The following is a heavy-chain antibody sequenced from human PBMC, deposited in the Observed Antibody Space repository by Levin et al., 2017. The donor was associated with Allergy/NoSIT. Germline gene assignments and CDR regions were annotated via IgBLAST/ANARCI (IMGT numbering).Heavy chain of an antibody. J-gene: IGHJ4*02. V-gene: IGHV4-39*07. D-gene: IGHD3/OR15-3a*01. Sequence: SQTLSLTCSVSGVSIRGDSHSWGWIRQPPGQGLEWIGSLSSLGTTYYNPSLKSRLTISLDTSLNQFSLRLTSVTAEDTATYYCARDFGGQVNFWGPGTLVTVSS. CDR3: ARDFGGQVNF. CDR2: LSSLGTT. CDR1: GVSIRGDSHS.